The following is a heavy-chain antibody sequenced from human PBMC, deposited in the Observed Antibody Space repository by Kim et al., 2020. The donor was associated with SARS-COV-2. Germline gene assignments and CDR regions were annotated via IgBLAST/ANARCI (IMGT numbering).Heavy chain of an antibody. CDR3: ARVGDFWSGYYGSWFDP. CDR1: GGSFSGYY. J-gene: IGHJ5*02. Sequence: SETLSLTCAVYGGSFSGYYWSWIRQPPGKGLEWIGEINHSGSTNYNPSLKSRVTISVDTSKNQFSLKLSSVTAADTAVYYCARVGDFWSGYYGSWFDPWG. CDR2: INHSGST. V-gene: IGHV4-34*01. D-gene: IGHD3-3*01.